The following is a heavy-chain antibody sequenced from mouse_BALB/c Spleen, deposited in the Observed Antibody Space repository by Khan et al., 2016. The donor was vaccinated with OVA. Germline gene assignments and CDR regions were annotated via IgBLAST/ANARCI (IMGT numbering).Heavy chain of an antibody. CDR3: ARNYDYDEGLAY. CDR1: GFSLTSYG. J-gene: IGHJ3*01. D-gene: IGHD2-4*01. CDR2: IWSGGST. V-gene: IGHV2-2*02. Sequence: VQLQESGPGLVQPSQSLSISCTVSGFSLTSYGVHWVRQSPGKGLEWLGVIWSGGSTDYNAAFISRLSISKDNSKSQVFFKMNSLQANDSAIYYCARNYDYDEGLAYWGQGTLVTVSA.